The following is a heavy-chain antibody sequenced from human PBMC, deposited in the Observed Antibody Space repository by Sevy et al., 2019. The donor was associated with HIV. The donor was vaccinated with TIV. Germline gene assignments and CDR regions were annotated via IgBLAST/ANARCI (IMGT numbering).Heavy chain of an antibody. J-gene: IGHJ6*02. CDR3: ARHEAAGDGLDV. CDR1: GGSISSYY. V-gene: IGHV4-59*08. D-gene: IGHD6-13*01. Sequence: SETLSLTCTVSGGSISSYYWSWIRQPPGKGLEWIGYIYYSGSTNYNPSLKSRVTISVDTSKNQFSLKLSSVTAADTAVYYCARHEAAGDGLDVWGLGTTVTVSS. CDR2: IYYSGST.